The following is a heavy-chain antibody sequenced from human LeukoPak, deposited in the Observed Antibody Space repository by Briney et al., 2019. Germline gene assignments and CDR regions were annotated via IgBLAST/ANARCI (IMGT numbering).Heavy chain of an antibody. J-gene: IGHJ4*02. Sequence: SETLSLTCAVYGGSLSGYYWSWIRQSPGKGLEWIGEINHSGSTNYNPSLKSRVTISVDTSKNQFSLKLSSVTAADTAVYYCASDRTYYYDSSGYYYVSLEDYWGQGTLVTVSS. CDR2: INHSGST. D-gene: IGHD3-22*01. V-gene: IGHV4-34*01. CDR1: GGSLSGYY. CDR3: ASDRTYYYDSSGYYYVSLEDY.